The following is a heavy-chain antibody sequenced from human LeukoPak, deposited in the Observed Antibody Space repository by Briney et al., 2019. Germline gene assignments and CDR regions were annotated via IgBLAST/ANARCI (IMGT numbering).Heavy chain of an antibody. CDR1: GFTLSSYE. CDR2: TSSSGSTI. CDR3: ARVNYYDSSGLDY. J-gene: IGHJ4*02. D-gene: IGHD3-22*01. V-gene: IGHV3-48*03. Sequence: GGSLRLSCAASGFTLSSYEMNWVRQAPGKGLEWVSYTSSSGSTIYYADSVKGRFTISRDNAKNSLYLQMNSLRAEDTAVYYCARVNYYDSSGLDYWGQGTLVTVSS.